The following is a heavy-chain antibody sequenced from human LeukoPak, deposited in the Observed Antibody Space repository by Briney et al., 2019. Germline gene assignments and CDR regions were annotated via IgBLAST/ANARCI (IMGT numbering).Heavy chain of an antibody. CDR1: GGSITQTSY. V-gene: IGHV4-4*02. CDR3: AREGGPYRPLDY. J-gene: IGHJ4*02. CDR2: VNLQGST. Sequence: SETLSLTCAVSGGSITQTSYWTCVRQPPGKGLEWIGEVNLQGSTNYNPSLMGRVAISVHTSENHVSLQLTSVTAADTAVYYCAREGGPYRPLDYSGQGTLVTVSS.